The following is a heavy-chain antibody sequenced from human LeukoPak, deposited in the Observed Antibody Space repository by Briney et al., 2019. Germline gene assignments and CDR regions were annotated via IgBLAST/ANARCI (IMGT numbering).Heavy chain of an antibody. Sequence: PGGSLRLSCAASGFTFDDYAMHWVRQAPGKGLEWVSGISWNSGSIGYADSVKGRFTTSRDNAKNSLYLQMNSLRAEDTALYYCAKGDGYDYFDYWGQGTLVTVSS. D-gene: IGHD5-24*01. CDR1: GFTFDDYA. J-gene: IGHJ4*02. V-gene: IGHV3-9*01. CDR2: ISWNSGSI. CDR3: AKGDGYDYFDY.